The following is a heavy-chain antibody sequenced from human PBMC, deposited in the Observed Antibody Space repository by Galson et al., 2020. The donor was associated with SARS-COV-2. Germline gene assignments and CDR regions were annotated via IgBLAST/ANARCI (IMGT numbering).Heavy chain of an antibody. CDR2: IYYSGST. D-gene: IGHD5-18*01. V-gene: IGHV4-59*01. CDR1: GGSISSYY. Sequence: ETSETLSLTCTVSGGSISSYYWSWIRQPPGKGLEWIGYIYYSGSTNYNPSLKSRVTISVDTSKNQFSLKLSSVTAADTAVYYCARGGRPAGGTTKNTAMVKRNWFDPWGQGTLVTVSS. CDR3: ARGGRPAGGTTKNTAMVKRNWFDP. J-gene: IGHJ5*02.